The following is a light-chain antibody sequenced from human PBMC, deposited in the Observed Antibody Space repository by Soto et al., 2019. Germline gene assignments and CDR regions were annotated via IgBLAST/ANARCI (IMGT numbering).Light chain of an antibody. CDR3: QQSYSTPIT. Sequence: DIQMTQSPSSLSAAXXDRGXITCRESQSISSYLNWYQQKPGKAPXPLIYVASSLQGGVPSRFSGSGSGTDFTLTIGSLQPDDFATYYCQQSYSTPITFGQGTRLEI. V-gene: IGKV1-39*01. CDR1: QSISSY. J-gene: IGKJ5*01. CDR2: VAS.